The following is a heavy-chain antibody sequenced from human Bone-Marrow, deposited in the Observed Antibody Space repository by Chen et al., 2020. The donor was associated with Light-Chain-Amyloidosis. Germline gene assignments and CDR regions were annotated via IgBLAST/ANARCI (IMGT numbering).Heavy chain of an antibody. J-gene: IGHJ4*02. V-gene: IGHV1-46*01. CDR1: GYTFTNHY. CDR2: INPDGGST. Sequence: VKVSCKASGYTFTNHYIHWVRQAPGQGREWMGIINPDGGSTSYAQKFQGRVTMTRDTSATSVYMELSSLRSDDTAVYYWARGRRTVTTQYFDYWGQGTLVTVSS. CDR3: ARGRRTVTTQYFDY. D-gene: IGHD4-17*01.